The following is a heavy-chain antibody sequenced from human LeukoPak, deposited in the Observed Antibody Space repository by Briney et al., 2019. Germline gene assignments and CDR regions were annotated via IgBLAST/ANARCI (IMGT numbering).Heavy chain of an antibody. J-gene: IGHJ5*02. V-gene: IGHV3-23*01. D-gene: IGHD3-22*01. CDR2: ISGSGGST. Sequence: GGSLRLSCAASGFTFSSDAMSWVRQAPGKGLEWVSAISGSGGSTNYADSVKGRFTISRDNSKNTLYLQMNSLRAEDTAVYYCAKDWRYYYDRSGYYFNWFDPWGQGTLVTVSS. CDR3: AKDWRYYYDRSGYYFNWFDP. CDR1: GFTFSSDA.